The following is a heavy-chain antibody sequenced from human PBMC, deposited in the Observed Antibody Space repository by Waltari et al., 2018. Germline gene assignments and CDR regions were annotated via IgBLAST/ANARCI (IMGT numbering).Heavy chain of an antibody. CDR1: GFTVSTNY. D-gene: IGHD4-17*01. CDR2: IYTGGDT. V-gene: IGHV3-53*01. J-gene: IGHJ6*02. Sequence: EVQLVESGGGLIQPGGSLRLSCAVSGFTVSTNYMSWVRQAPGKGLEWVSVIYTGGDTYYADSVKCRVSISRDNSKNTLYRQMNSLRVEDTAIYYGARGWIGTTSLGHDGMDVWGQGTTVTVSS. CDR3: ARGWIGTTSLGHDGMDV.